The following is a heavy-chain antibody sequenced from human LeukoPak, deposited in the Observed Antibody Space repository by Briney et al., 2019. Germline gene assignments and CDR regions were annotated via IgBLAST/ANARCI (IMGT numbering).Heavy chain of an antibody. D-gene: IGHD1-26*01. CDR2: MNPNSGNT. CDR1: GYTFTSYD. V-gene: IGHV1-8*01. CDR3: ARGGSQALGYNWFDP. J-gene: IGHJ5*02. Sequence: EASVKVSCKASGYTFTSYDINWVRQATGQGLEWMGWMNPNSGNTGYAQKFQGRVTMTRNTSISTAYMELSSLRSEDTAVYYCARGGSQALGYNWFDPWGQGTLVTVSS.